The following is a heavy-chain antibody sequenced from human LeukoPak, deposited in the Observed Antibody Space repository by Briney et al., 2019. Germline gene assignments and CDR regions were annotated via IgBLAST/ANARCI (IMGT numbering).Heavy chain of an antibody. Sequence: PSKTLSLTCTVSGGSISSYYWSWIRQPPGKGLEWIGYIYYSGSTNYNPSLKSRVTISVDTSKNQFSLKLSSVTAADTAVYYCARSHTGESKRITMIVVVTPYFDYWGQGTLVTVSS. CDR1: GGSISSYY. D-gene: IGHD3-22*01. J-gene: IGHJ4*02. CDR2: IYYSGST. V-gene: IGHV4-59*08. CDR3: ARSHTGESKRITMIVVVTPYFDY.